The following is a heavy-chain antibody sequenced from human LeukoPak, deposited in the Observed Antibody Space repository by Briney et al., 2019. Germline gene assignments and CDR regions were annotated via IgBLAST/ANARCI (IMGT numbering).Heavy chain of an antibody. D-gene: IGHD3-3*01. CDR3: ARDLERRDAFDI. CDR2: IYYSGST. Sequence: PSETLSLTCTVSGGSISSYYWSWIRQPPGKGLEWIGYIYYSGSTNYNPSLKSRVTISVGTSKNQFSLKLSSVTAADTAVYYCARDLERRDAFDIWGQGTMVTVSS. CDR1: GGSISSYY. J-gene: IGHJ3*02. V-gene: IGHV4-59*01.